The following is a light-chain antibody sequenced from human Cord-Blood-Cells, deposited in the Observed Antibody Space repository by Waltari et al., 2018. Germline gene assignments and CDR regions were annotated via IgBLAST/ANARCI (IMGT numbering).Light chain of an antibody. Sequence: QSVLTQPPSASGTPGQRVTISCSGSSSNIGSNYVYWYHQLPGTAPQLLIYRNNQRPSGVPDRFSGSKSGTSASLAISGLLSEDEADYYCAAWDDSLSGWVFGGGTKLTVL. CDR1: SSNIGSNY. J-gene: IGLJ3*02. CDR2: RNN. V-gene: IGLV1-47*01. CDR3: AAWDDSLSGWV.